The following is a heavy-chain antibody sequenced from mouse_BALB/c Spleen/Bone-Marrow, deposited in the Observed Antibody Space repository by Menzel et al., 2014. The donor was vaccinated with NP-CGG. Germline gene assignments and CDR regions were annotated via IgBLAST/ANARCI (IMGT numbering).Heavy chain of an antibody. Sequence: QVQLQQSAPELARPGASVKMSCKASGYTFTSFTIQWIKQRLGQGLEWIGYINPGRGYTDYNLKFKDKTTLTADKSSSTTSMQLTSLTSEDSAVYYCAREATCYAYFDYWGQGTTLAVSS. CDR2: INPGRGYT. CDR3: AREATCYAYFDY. D-gene: IGHD1-1*01. CDR1: GYTFTSFT. J-gene: IGHJ2*01. V-gene: IGHV1-4*02.